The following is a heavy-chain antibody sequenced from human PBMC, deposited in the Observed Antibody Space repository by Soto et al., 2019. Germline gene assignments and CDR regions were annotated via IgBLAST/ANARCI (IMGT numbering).Heavy chain of an antibody. D-gene: IGHD6-6*01. CDR1: GDSVSSNSAA. Sequence: SQTLSLTCAISGDSVSSNSAAWNWIRQSPSRGLEWLRRTYYRSKWYNDYAVSVKSRITINPDTSKNQFSLQLNSVTPEDTAVYYCARDGTESAEYSSSSPPYYYYGMDVWGQGTTVTVSS. CDR2: TYYRSKWYN. V-gene: IGHV6-1*01. J-gene: IGHJ6*02. CDR3: ARDGTESAEYSSSSPPYYYYGMDV.